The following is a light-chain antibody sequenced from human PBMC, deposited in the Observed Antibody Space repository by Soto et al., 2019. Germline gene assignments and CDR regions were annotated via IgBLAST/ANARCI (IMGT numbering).Light chain of an antibody. Sequence: DIQLTQSPSFLSASVGDRVAITCRASQVISQYVAWYQQKPGSAPRLLIYTASILQYGVPSRFSGTGSATEFTLTISSLKPEDFATYYCQQVNSYPLTFGVGTNVEI. J-gene: IGKJ4*01. CDR2: TAS. CDR1: QVISQY. CDR3: QQVNSYPLT. V-gene: IGKV1-9*01.